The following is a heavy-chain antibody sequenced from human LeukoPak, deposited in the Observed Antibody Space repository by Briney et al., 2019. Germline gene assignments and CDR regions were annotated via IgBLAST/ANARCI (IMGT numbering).Heavy chain of an antibody. CDR3: AKRGIPTSAYYFDS. CDR1: GFTFDSYA. J-gene: IGHJ4*02. D-gene: IGHD2-2*01. V-gene: IGHV3-23*01. CDR2: ISSPGSST. Sequence: GGSLRLSCAASGFTFDSYAMTWVRQAPGKGLEWVSHISSPGSSTFYVDSVKGRFTISRDNSKNTLYLQMNSLRAEDTAVYYCAKRGIPTSAYYFDSWGQGTLIIVSS.